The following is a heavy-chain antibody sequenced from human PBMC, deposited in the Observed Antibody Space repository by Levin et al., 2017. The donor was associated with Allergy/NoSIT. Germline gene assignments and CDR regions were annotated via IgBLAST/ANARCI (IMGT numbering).Heavy chain of an antibody. D-gene: IGHD3-10*01. CDR3: ARVSGAGSGYGMDV. Sequence: ASVKVSCKASGGTFSSYAISWVRQAPGQGLEWMGGIIPIFGTANYAQKFQGRVTITADKSTSTAYMELSSLRSEDTAVYYCARVSGAGSGYGMDVWGQGTTVTVSS. J-gene: IGHJ6*02. CDR2: IIPIFGTA. V-gene: IGHV1-69*06. CDR1: GGTFSSYA.